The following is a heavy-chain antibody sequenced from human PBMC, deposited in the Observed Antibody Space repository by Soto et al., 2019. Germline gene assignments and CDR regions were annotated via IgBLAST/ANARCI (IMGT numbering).Heavy chain of an antibody. Sequence: SETLSLTCAVSGGSISSGGYSWSWIRQPPGKGLEWIGYIYHSGSTYYNPSLKSRVTISVDRSKNQFSLKLSSVTAADTAVYYCARVGSSGSVDIWGQGTIVT. CDR2: IYHSGST. V-gene: IGHV4-30-2*01. D-gene: IGHD3-22*01. CDR1: GGSISSGGYS. J-gene: IGHJ3*02. CDR3: ARVGSSGSVDI.